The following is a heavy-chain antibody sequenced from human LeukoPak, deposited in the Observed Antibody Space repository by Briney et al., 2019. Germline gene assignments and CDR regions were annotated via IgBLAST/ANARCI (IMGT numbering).Heavy chain of an antibody. Sequence: SETLSLTCTVSGGSVRSGSYYWSWIRQPPGKGLEWIGYIHYIGSTNNNPSLKSRVTTSVDTSKNQFSLKLSSVTAADTAVYYCARRGYYYDSSHYYYFDYWGQGTLVTVSS. CDR3: ARRGYYYDSSHYYYFDY. J-gene: IGHJ4*02. V-gene: IGHV4-61*01. CDR1: GGSVRSGSYY. D-gene: IGHD3-22*01. CDR2: IHYIGST.